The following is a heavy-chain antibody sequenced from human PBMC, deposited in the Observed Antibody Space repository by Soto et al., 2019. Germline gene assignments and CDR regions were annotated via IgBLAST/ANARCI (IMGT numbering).Heavy chain of an antibody. D-gene: IGHD3-22*01. CDR3: ARENYYDSSGYTFFYFDY. V-gene: IGHV3-53*01. Sequence: LRLSCAASGFTVSSNYMSWVRQAPGKGLEWVSVIYSGGSTYYADSVKGRFTISRDNSKNTLYLQMNSLRAEDTAVYYCARENYYDSSGYTFFYFDYWGQGTLVTVS. CDR2: IYSGGST. CDR1: GFTVSSNY. J-gene: IGHJ4*02.